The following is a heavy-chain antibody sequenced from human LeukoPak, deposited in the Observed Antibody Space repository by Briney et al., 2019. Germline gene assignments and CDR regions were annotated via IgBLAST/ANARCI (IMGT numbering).Heavy chain of an antibody. CDR2: IIPIFGTA. Sequence: SVKVSCKASGGTYSSYAISWVRQAPGQGLEWMGGIIPIFGTANYAQKFQGRVTITADESTSTAYIELSSLRSEDTAVYYCARDRFGITFGGVIVDGMDVWGQGTTVTVSS. D-gene: IGHD3-16*02. V-gene: IGHV1-69*13. CDR3: ARDRFGITFGGVIVDGMDV. J-gene: IGHJ6*02. CDR1: GGTYSSYA.